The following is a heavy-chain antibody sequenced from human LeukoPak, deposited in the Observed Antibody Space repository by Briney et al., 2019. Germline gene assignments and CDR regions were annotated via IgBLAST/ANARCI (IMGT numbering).Heavy chain of an antibody. CDR3: AKEWGAWTIYDFAGNAFDI. J-gene: IGHJ3*02. CDR1: GFTFSSYG. V-gene: IGHV3-30*18. Sequence: GGSLRLSCAASGFTFSSYGMSWVRQAPGKGLEWVAVISYDGSNKYYADSVKGRFTISRDNSKNTLYLQMNSLRAEDTAVYYCAKEWGAWTIYDFAGNAFDIWGQGTMVTVSS. D-gene: IGHD3-3*01. CDR2: ISYDGSNK.